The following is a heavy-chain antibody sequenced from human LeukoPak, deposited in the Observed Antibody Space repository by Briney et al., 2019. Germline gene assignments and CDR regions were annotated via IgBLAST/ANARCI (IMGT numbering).Heavy chain of an antibody. CDR1: GYTFTSYD. D-gene: IGHD3-10*01. J-gene: IGHJ6*02. CDR2: MNPHSGNT. CDR3: ARVRQLLWVGELTYYYGMDV. Sequence: ASVKVSCKASGYTFTSYDINCVRQATGQGLEWMGWMNPHSGNTGYAQKFQGRITMTRNTSLSTAYMELSSLRSEDTGVYYCARVRQLLWVGELTYYYGMDVWGQGTTGTVSS. V-gene: IGHV1-8*01.